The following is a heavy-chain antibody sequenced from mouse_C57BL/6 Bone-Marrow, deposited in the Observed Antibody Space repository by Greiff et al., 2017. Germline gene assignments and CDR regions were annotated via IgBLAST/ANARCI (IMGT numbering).Heavy chain of an antibody. V-gene: IGHV1-61*01. D-gene: IGHD6-1*01. Sequence: VQLQQPGAELVRPGSSVKLSCEASGYTFTSYWMDWVKQRPGQGLEWIGNIYPSDSETHYNQQFKDKATLTVDKSSSTAYMQLSSLTSEDSAVYYGARNSRLPYLDYWGQGTTLTVSS. CDR1: GYTFTSYW. J-gene: IGHJ2*01. CDR2: IYPSDSET. CDR3: ARNSRLPYLDY.